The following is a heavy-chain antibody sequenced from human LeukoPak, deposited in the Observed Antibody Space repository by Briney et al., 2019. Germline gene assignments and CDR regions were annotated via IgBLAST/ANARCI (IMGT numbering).Heavy chain of an antibody. CDR3: AKDLQHLVRTLSFDY. CDR1: GFTLSSHW. J-gene: IGHJ4*02. CDR2: ISYDGSIE. D-gene: IGHD6-13*01. V-gene: IGHV3-30*18. Sequence: GGSLRLSCAASGFTLSSHWMSWVRQSPGKGLEWVAVISYDGSIEYYADSVKGRFTISRDDSRNTLYLQMNSLRPEDTALYYCAKDLQHLVRTLSFDYWGQGTLVTVSS.